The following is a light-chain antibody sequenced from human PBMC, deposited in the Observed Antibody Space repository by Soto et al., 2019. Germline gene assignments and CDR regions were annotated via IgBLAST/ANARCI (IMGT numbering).Light chain of an antibody. CDR3: QKYKSGST. Sequence: DIQMTQSPSTLSTSVGDRATITCRATQTIDRWLAWYQQKPGKAPKLLIYEASSLEGGVPSRFSGSGSGTEFTRTVSGLQADDFATYWCQKYKSGSTFGQGTKLDFK. J-gene: IGKJ1*01. V-gene: IGKV1-5*01. CDR2: EAS. CDR1: QTIDRW.